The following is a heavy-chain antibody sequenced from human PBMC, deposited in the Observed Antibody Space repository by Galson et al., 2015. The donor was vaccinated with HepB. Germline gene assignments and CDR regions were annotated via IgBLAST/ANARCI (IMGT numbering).Heavy chain of an antibody. CDR1: GFTFSSYG. CDR2: IWYEGIKK. Sequence: SLRLSCAASGFTFSSYGMHWVRQAPGKGLEWVSLIWYEGIKKYYADSVKGRFTISRDNSKNTLYLQMNSLRVEDTAVYYCARGPSGDYFDYWGQGTLVTVSS. V-gene: IGHV3-33*01. D-gene: IGHD3-10*01. J-gene: IGHJ4*02. CDR3: ARGPSGDYFDY.